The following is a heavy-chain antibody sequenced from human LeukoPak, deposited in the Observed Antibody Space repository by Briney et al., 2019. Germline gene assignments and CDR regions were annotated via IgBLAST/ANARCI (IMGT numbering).Heavy chain of an antibody. V-gene: IGHV3-73*01. J-gene: IGHJ4*02. CDR2: IRGRADNYAT. Sequence: QTGGSLRLSCAASGFTFSGSAMHWVRQASGKGLEWVGRIRGRADNYATAYAASVRGRFTISRDDSKNMAYLQMNSLKSEDSAVYFCTRRGLTTVTSFDYWGQGTLVTVSS. CDR3: TRRGLTTVTSFDY. D-gene: IGHD4-17*01. CDR1: GFTFSGSA.